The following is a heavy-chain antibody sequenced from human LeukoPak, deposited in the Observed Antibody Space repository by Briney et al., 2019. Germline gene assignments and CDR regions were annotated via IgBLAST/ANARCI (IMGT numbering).Heavy chain of an antibody. V-gene: IGHV1-2*02. CDR1: GYTFTGYY. CDR2: INPNSGGT. J-gene: IGHJ5*02. D-gene: IGHD3-10*01. Sequence: ASVKVSCKASGYTFTGYYMHWVRQAPGQGLEWMGWINPNSGGTNYAQKFQGRVTMTRDTSISTAYMELSRLRSDDTAVYYCARDLELLWFETPNWFDPWGQGTLVTVSS. CDR3: ARDLELLWFETPNWFDP.